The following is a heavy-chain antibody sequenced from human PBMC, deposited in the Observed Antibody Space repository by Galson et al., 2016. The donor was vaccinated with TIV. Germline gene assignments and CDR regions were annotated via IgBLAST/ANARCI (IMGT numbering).Heavy chain of an antibody. J-gene: IGHJ4*02. CDR1: GFAVSYKH. CDR3: AKGAGRYSSSWYFDY. Sequence: SLRLSCAASGFAVSYKHMIWVRQTPGKGLEWVPSITWNSDKIHYADSVKGRFTISRDNAKNSLYLQMNSLRADDTALYYCAKGAGRYSSSWYFDYRGQGTLVTVSS. CDR2: ITWNSDKI. D-gene: IGHD6-13*01. V-gene: IGHV3-9*01.